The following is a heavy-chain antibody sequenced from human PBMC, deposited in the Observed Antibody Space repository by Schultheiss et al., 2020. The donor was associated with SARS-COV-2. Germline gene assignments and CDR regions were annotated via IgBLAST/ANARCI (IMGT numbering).Heavy chain of an antibody. V-gene: IGHV4-34*01. J-gene: IGHJ4*02. CDR1: GGSFSGYY. CDR3: ARHVVAAGPSFDY. CDR2: INHSGST. Sequence: ESLKISCAVYGGSFSGYYWSWIRQPPGKGLEWIGEINHSGSTYYNPSLKSRVTISVDTSKNQFSLKLSSVTAADTAVYYCARHVVAAGPSFDYWGQGTLVTVSS. D-gene: IGHD6-6*01.